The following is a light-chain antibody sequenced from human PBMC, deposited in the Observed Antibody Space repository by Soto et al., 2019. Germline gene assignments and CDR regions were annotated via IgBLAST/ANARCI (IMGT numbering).Light chain of an antibody. CDR1: RSNIGSNT. CDR2: SNN. V-gene: IGLV1-44*01. J-gene: IGLJ1*01. CDR3: AAWDDSLNGSYV. Sequence: QSVLTQAPGTSGSPGQRVTISWSGSRSNIGSNTVTWYHQLPGTAPTLLIYSNNQRPSGVPDRFSGSKSGTSASLAISGLQSEDEADYYCAAWDDSLNGSYVFGTGTKVTVL.